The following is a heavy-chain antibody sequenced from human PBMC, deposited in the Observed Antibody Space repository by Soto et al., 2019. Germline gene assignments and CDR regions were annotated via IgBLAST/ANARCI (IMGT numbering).Heavy chain of an antibody. CDR2: ISWNSGTI. CDR3: AKSTGGTANGMDV. CDR1: GFSFDDYA. D-gene: IGHD2-8*02. Sequence: EVQVVESGGGLVQPGRSLRLSCAASGFSFDDYAMHWVRQAPGKGLEWVSGISWNSGTIGYADSVKGRFTISRDNAKNSLYLQMNSLRAEDTAVYYCAKSTGGTANGMDVWGQGTTVTVSS. V-gene: IGHV3-9*01. J-gene: IGHJ6*02.